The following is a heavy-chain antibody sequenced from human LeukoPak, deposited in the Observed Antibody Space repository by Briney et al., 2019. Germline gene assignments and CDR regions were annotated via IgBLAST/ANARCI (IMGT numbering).Heavy chain of an antibody. Sequence: SVKVSCKASGGTFSSYAISWVRQAPGQGLEWMGRIIPILGIANYAQKFQGRVTITADKSTSTAYMELSSLRSEDTAVYYCARLNRDGYDSYYFDYWGQGTLVTVSS. CDR3: ARLNRDGYDSYYFDY. CDR2: IIPILGIA. CDR1: GGTFSSYA. V-gene: IGHV1-69*04. D-gene: IGHD5-24*01. J-gene: IGHJ4*02.